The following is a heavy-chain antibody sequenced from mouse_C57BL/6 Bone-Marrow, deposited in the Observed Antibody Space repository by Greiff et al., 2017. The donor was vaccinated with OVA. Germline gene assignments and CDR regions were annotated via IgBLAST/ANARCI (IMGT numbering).Heavy chain of an antibody. Sequence: QVQLQQPGAELVKPGASVKLSCKASGYTFTSYWMQWVKQRPGQGLEWIGEIDPSDSYTNYNQKFKGKATLTVDTSSSTAYMQLSSLTSEDSAVYYGAREGFITTVGVDYWGQGTTLTGSS. CDR2: IDPSDSYT. V-gene: IGHV1-50*01. CDR1: GYTFTSYW. CDR3: AREGFITTVGVDY. J-gene: IGHJ2*01. D-gene: IGHD1-1*01.